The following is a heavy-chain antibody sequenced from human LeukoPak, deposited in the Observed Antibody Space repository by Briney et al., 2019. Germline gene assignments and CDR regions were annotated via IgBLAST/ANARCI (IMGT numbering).Heavy chain of an antibody. D-gene: IGHD1-26*01. V-gene: IGHV3-48*03. CDR3: ARDSESYWHDSFDI. J-gene: IGHJ3*02. Sequence: GGSLRLSCGACGVTLSRYEMNWVRQAPGKGLEWVSYISSSGSTIYYADSVKGRFTISRDNTKNSLYLQMNSLRAEDTAVYYSARDSESYWHDSFDIWGQGTMVTVSS. CDR2: ISSSGSTI. CDR1: GVTLSRYE.